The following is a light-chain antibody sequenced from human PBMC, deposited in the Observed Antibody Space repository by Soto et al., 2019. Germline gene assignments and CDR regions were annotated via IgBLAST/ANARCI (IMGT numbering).Light chain of an antibody. CDR2: AAS. J-gene: IGKJ1*01. CDR1: QSISSY. V-gene: IGKV1-39*01. Sequence: DIQMTQSPSSLSASVGYIVTITCLASQSISSYLNWYQQKPGKAPKLLIYAASSLQSGVPSRFSGSGSGTDFTLTSSSLQPEDFATYYCQQSYSTPAFGQGTKVEIK. CDR3: QQSYSTPA.